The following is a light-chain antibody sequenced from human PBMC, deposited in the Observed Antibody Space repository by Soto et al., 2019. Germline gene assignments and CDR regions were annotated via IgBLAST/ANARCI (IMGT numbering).Light chain of an antibody. Sequence: QSALTQPASVSGSPVQSITISCAGSNSDIGSYKYVSWFQQHPGNAPKLIISDVSDRPSGVSTRFSGSKSGNTASLTISGIQPEDEADYYCSSYTPSCTPYVFGTGTKVTVL. J-gene: IGLJ1*01. CDR1: NSDIGSYKY. V-gene: IGLV2-14*01. CDR2: DVS. CDR3: SSYTPSCTPYV.